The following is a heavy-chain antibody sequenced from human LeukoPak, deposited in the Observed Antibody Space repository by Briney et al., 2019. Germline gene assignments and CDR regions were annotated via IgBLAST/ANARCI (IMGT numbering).Heavy chain of an antibody. D-gene: IGHD2-2*01. J-gene: IGHJ4*02. CDR2: INPRGDST. Sequence: GASVKVSCKASGFTFAGYYMHWVRQAPGQALEWIGIINPRGDSTSYAQNFQGRVSMTKDTSSSTLFMELRSLRSGDTAVYYCARELSSSCLDFWGLGTPVTVSS. CDR1: GFTFAGYY. CDR3: ARELSSSCLDF. V-gene: IGHV1-46*01.